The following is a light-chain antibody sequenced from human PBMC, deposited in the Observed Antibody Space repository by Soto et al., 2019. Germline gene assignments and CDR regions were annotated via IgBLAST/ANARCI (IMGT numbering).Light chain of an antibody. CDR3: QQRSNWPQLT. Sequence: EIVLTQSPATLSFSPGERATLSCRASQSVSSYLAWYQQKPGQAPRLLIYDASNRATGIPARFSGSGSGTDFTLTISSLEPEDFAVYYCQQRSNWPQLTFGGGTTVDI. V-gene: IGKV3-11*01. CDR2: DAS. J-gene: IGKJ4*01. CDR1: QSVSSY.